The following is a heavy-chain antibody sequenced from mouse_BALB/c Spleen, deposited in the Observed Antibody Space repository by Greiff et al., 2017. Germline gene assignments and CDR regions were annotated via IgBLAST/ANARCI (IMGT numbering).Heavy chain of an antibody. J-gene: IGHJ3*01. CDR1: GYTFTSYT. CDR2: INPSSGYT. D-gene: IGHD2-14*01. CDR3: ARGEVRRLAWFAY. Sequence: QVQLKQSAAELARPGASVKMSCKASGYTFTSYTMHWVKQRPGQGLEWIGYINPSSGYTEYNQKFKDKTTLTADKSSSTAYMQLSSLTSEDSAVYYCARGEVRRLAWFAYWGQGTLVTVSA. V-gene: IGHV1-4*02.